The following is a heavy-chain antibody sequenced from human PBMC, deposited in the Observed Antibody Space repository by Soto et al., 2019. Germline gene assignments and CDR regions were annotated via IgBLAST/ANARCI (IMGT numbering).Heavy chain of an antibody. CDR3: AHIDYSNTLAY. CDR2: IYWDDDK. Sequence: SGPTLVNPTQTLTLTCTFSGFSLSTTRMGVGWIRQPPGKALEWLALIYWDDDKRYSPSLKNRLTITKDTSKNQVVLTMTNMDPVDTATYFCAHIDYSNTLAYWGQGTLVTVSS. D-gene: IGHD4-4*01. V-gene: IGHV2-5*02. CDR1: GFSLSTTRMG. J-gene: IGHJ4*02.